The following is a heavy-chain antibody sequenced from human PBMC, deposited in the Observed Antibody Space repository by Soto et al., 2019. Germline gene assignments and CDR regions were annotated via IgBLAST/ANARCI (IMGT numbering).Heavy chain of an antibody. Sequence: SETLSLTCAVYGGSFSGYYWSWIRQPPGKGLEWIGEINHSGSTNYNPSLKSRVTISVDTSKNQFSLKLSSVTAADTAVYYCARAGRIAARPTNPWGQGTLVTVSS. V-gene: IGHV4-34*01. CDR3: ARAGRIAARPTNP. CDR2: INHSGST. CDR1: GGSFSGYY. J-gene: IGHJ5*02. D-gene: IGHD6-6*01.